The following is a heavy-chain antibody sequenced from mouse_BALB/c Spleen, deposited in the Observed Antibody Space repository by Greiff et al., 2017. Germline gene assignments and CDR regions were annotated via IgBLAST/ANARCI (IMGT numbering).Heavy chain of an antibody. J-gene: IGHJ2*01. CDR3: ARGYDGYYVSFDY. V-gene: IGHV1-14*01. Sequence: EVQLQQSGPELVKPGASVKMSCKASGYTFTSYVMHWVKQKPGQGLEWIGYINPYNDGTKYNEKFKGKATLTSDKSSSTAYMELSSLTSEDSAVYYCARGYDGYYVSFDYWGQGTTLTVSS. CDR2: INPYNDGT. D-gene: IGHD2-3*01. CDR1: GYTFTSYV.